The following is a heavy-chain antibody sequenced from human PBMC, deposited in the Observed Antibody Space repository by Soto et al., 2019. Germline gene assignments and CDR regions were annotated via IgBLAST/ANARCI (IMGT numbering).Heavy chain of an antibody. CDR1: GFTFSNYW. J-gene: IGHJ4*02. CDR3: ASHVSQWRENNFDY. CDR2: IKSDGSST. D-gene: IGHD6-19*01. Sequence: EVQLVESGGGLVQPGGSLRLSCAASGFTFSNYWMHWVRQAPGEGLVLVSRIKSDGSSTSDADFVRGRFTISRDNAKNTVYLQMTRLRAEDTAVYYCASHVSQWRENNFDYWGQGTLVTFSS. V-gene: IGHV3-74*01.